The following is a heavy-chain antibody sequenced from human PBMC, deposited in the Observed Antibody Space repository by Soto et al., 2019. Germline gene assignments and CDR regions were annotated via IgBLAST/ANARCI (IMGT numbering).Heavy chain of an antibody. CDR3: AREYCSSTSCYVFEGFDY. V-gene: IGHV1-18*01. Sequence: ASVKVSCKASGYSLTSYGFSWVRQAPGQGLEWMGWVSTQNGDTKYAQNVQDRVTMTTDTSTSTAYMELRSLRSDDTAVYYCAREYCSSTSCYVFEGFDYWG. J-gene: IGHJ4*01. D-gene: IGHD2-2*01. CDR2: VSTQNGDT. CDR1: GYSLTSYG.